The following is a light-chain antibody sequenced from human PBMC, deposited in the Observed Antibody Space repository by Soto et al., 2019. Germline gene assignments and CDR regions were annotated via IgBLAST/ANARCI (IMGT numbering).Light chain of an antibody. CDR1: NSNIGAGYD. J-gene: IGLJ1*01. Sequence: QSVLTQPPSVSGAPGQRVTIPCTGSNSNIGAGYDVHWYQQLPGRAPKLLIYANSNRPSGVPDRFSGSRSGTSASLAITGLQAEDEADYSCQSYDSSLSGFYVFGTGTKVTVL. CDR2: ANS. V-gene: IGLV1-40*01. CDR3: QSYDSSLSGFYV.